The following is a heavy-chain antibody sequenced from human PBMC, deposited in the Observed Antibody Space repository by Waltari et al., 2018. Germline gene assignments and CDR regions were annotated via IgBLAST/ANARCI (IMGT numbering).Heavy chain of an antibody. V-gene: IGHV4-39*01. D-gene: IGHD1-26*01. J-gene: IGHJ4*02. CDR3: AGIVGADGDY. CDR1: GYSISSSSYY. CDR2: IYYSGST. Sequence: QVQLQESGPGLVKPSETLSLTCAVSGYSISSSSYYWGWIRQPPGKGLEWIGSIYYSGSTYYNPSLKSRVTISVDTSKNQFSLKLSSVTAADTAVYYCAGIVGADGDYWGQGTLVTVSS.